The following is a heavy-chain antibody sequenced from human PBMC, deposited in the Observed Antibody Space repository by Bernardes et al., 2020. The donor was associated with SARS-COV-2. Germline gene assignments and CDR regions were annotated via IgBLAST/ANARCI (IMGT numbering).Heavy chain of an antibody. CDR2: ISSSSSYL. D-gene: IGHD1-26*01. J-gene: IGHJ5*02. V-gene: IGHV3-21*01. Sequence: VGSLRLSCAASGFTLSSHTMHWVRQAPGKGLEWVSSISSSSSYLDYADSLKGRFTISRDNAKNSLYLQMNSLRAEDTAVYYCARGGATVLHWFDTWGQGTLVTVSS. CDR3: ARGGATVLHWFDT. CDR1: GFTLSSHT.